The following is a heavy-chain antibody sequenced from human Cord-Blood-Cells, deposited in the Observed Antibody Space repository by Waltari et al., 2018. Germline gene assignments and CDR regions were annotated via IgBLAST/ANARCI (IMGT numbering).Heavy chain of an antibody. D-gene: IGHD4-17*01. J-gene: IGHJ4*02. CDR1: GFTFSSYA. CDR2: ISYDGSNK. CDR3: ARDTDYGGNYYFDY. V-gene: IGHV3-30-3*01. Sequence: QVQLVESGGGVVQPGRSLRLSCAASGFTFSSYAMHWVRQAPGKGLEWVAVISYDGSNKYSAASGKGRFTMSRDNSKNTLYLQMNSLRAEDTAVYYCARDTDYGGNYYFDYWGQGILVTVSS.